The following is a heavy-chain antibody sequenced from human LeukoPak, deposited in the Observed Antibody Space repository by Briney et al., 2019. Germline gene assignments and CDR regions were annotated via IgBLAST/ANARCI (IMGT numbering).Heavy chain of an antibody. CDR3: ARQSSSLGPFDY. CDR2: IYPGDSDT. Sequence: ESLKISCNLSGYIFTNYWIGWVRQVPGKGPEWMGIIYPGDSDTKYSPSFQGQVTISADKSITTAYLQWSSLKASDTALYYCARQSSSLGPFDYWGQGTLVTVSS. V-gene: IGHV5-51*01. D-gene: IGHD3-10*01. J-gene: IGHJ4*02. CDR1: GYIFTNYW.